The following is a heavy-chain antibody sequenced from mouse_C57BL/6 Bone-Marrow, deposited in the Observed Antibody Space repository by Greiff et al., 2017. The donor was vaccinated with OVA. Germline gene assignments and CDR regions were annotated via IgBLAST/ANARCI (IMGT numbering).Heavy chain of an antibody. CDR1: GFTFSSYA. V-gene: IGHV5-4*01. Sequence: EVQRVESGGGLVKPGGSLKLSCAASGFTFSSYAMSWVRQTPEKRLEWVATISDGGSYTYYPDNVKGRFTISRDNAKNNLYLQMSHLKSEDTAMYYCARDLELGAMDYWGQGTSVTVSS. CDR2: ISDGGSYT. J-gene: IGHJ4*01. CDR3: ARDLELGAMDY.